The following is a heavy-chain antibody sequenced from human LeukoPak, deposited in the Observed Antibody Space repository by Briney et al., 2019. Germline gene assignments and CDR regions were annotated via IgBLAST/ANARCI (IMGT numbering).Heavy chain of an antibody. CDR2: ISYDGSNK. D-gene: IGHD2-2*01. V-gene: IGHV3-30*03. J-gene: IGHJ4*02. Sequence: GGSLRLSCAASGFTFSSYGMHWVRQAPGKGLEWVAVISYDGSNKYYADSVKGRFTISRDNSKNTLYLQMTSLRAEDTAVYYCASPLRGYCSSTSCYSLWGQGTLVTVSS. CDR3: ASPLRGYCSSTSCYSL. CDR1: GFTFSSYG.